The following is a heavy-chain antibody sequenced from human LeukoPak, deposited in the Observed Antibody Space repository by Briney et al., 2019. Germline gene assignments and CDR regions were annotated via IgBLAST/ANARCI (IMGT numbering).Heavy chain of an antibody. J-gene: IGHJ3*02. V-gene: IGHV1-2*02. CDR1: GYTFTGYY. D-gene: IGHD2-2*01. CDR3: ARDPLGYCSSTSCDDDAFDI. CDR2: INPNSGGT. Sequence: ASVKVSCKASGYTFTGYYMHWVRQAPGQGLEWMGWINPNSGGTNYAQKFQGRVTMTRDTSISTAYMELSRLRSDDTAVYYCARDPLGYCSSTSCDDDAFDIWGQGTMVTVSS.